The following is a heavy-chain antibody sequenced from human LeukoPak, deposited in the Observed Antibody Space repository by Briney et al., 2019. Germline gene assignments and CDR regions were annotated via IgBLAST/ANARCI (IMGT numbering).Heavy chain of an antibody. J-gene: IGHJ4*02. V-gene: IGHV4-31*03. CDR1: GGSISSGGYY. CDR2: IYYSGST. CDR3: ARLPSSGYYYYFDY. D-gene: IGHD3-22*01. Sequence: SEALSLTCTVSGGSISSGGYYWSWIRQHPGKGLEWIGYIYYSGSTYYNPSLKSRVTISVDTSKNQFSLKLSSVTAADTAVYYCARLPSSGYYYYFDYWGQGTLVTVSS.